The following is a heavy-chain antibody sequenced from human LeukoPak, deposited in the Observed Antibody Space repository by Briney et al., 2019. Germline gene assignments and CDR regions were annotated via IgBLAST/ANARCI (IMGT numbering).Heavy chain of an antibody. D-gene: IGHD1-7*01. CDR2: IIPILGIA. V-gene: IGHV1-69*04. CDR1: GGTFSSYA. J-gene: IGHJ6*02. CDR3: ARDRTNYEFYYYYYGMDV. Sequence: ASVKLSCKASGGTFSSYAISWVRQAPGQGLEWMGRIIPILGIANYAQKFQGRVTITADKSTSTAYMELSSLRSEDTAVYYCARDRTNYEFYYYYYGMDVWGQGTTVTVSS.